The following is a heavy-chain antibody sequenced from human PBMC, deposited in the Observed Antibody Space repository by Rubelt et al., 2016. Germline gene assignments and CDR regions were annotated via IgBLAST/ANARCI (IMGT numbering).Heavy chain of an antibody. J-gene: IGHJ5*02. D-gene: IGHD6-13*01. Sequence: QLQLQESGSGLVKPSQTLSLTCAVSGGSISSGGYSWSWIRQPPGKGLEWIGYIYHSGSTYYNPSLKSRVTISVDRSKNQFSLKLSSVTAADTAVYYCARQGSWYSFEHWFDPWGQGTLVTVSS. CDR3: ARQGSWYSFEHWFDP. CDR1: GGSISSGGYS. CDR2: IYHSGST. V-gene: IGHV4-30-2*01.